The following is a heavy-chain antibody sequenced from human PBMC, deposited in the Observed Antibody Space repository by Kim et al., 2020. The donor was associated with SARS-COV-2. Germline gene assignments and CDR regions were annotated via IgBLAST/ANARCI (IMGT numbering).Heavy chain of an antibody. V-gene: IGHV1-2*06. CDR3: ARDQDYGDYREGY. CDR1: GYTFTGYY. CDR2: INPNSGGT. J-gene: IGHJ4*02. D-gene: IGHD4-17*01. Sequence: ASVKVSCKASGYTFTGYYMHWVRQAPGQGLEWMGRINPNSGGTNYAQKFQGRVTMTRDTSISTAYMELSRLRSDDTAVYYCARDQDYGDYREGYWGQGTLVTVSS.